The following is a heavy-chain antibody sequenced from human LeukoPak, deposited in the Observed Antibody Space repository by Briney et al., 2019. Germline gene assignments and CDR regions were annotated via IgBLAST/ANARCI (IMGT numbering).Heavy chain of an antibody. D-gene: IGHD4-11*01. CDR1: GFTFSSYG. CDR2: IRYDGSNK. J-gene: IGHJ4*02. V-gene: IGHV3-30*02. CDR3: AKDTPSYGNYGGYFDY. Sequence: GGSLRLSCAASGFTFSSYGMHWVRQAPGKGLEWVAFIRYDGSNKYYADSVKGRFTISRDNSKNTLYLQMNSQRAEDTAVYYCAKDTPSYGNYGGYFDYWGQGTLVTVSS.